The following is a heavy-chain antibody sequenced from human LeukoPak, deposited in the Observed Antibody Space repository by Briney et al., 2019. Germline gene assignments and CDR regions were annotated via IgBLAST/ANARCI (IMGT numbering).Heavy chain of an antibody. CDR1: GFIFSNYG. D-gene: IGHD6-13*01. V-gene: IGHV3-33*01. Sequence: TGGSLRLSCAASGFIFSNYGMHWVRQAPGKRLEWVAVIWNDGSETFHADSVKGRFRIARDNSKNTLYLQMNSLRAEDTAVYFCARDMGRAWYGPPDYLGQGTLVTVSS. CDR2: IWNDGSET. CDR3: ARDMGRAWYGPPDY. J-gene: IGHJ4*02.